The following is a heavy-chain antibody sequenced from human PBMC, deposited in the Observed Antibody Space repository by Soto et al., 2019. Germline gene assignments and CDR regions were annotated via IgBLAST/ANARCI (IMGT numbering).Heavy chain of an antibody. Sequence: QVQLVESGGGVVQPGRSLRLSCAASGFTFSSYGMHWVRQAPGKGLEWMAVIWYDGSNKYYADSVKGRFTISRDNSKNTLYLQMNSLRAEDTAVYYCARVEYPGDFWSGYYLLDYWGQGTLVTVSS. CDR2: IWYDGSNK. D-gene: IGHD3-3*01. CDR1: GFTFSSYG. V-gene: IGHV3-33*01. CDR3: ARVEYPGDFWSGYYLLDY. J-gene: IGHJ4*02.